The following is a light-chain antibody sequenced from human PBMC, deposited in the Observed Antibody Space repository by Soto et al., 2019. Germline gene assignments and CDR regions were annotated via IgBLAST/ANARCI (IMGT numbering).Light chain of an antibody. CDR3: TSYTKSKSDTLYV. Sequence: QSALTQPASVSGSPGQSITISCTGTSSDVGGYNHVSWYQQYPGKAPKLMIYGVSNRPSEVSNRFSGSKSGNTASLTISGLQAEDESDYYCTSYTKSKSDTLYVFGTGTKVTVL. CDR1: SSDVGGYNH. V-gene: IGLV2-14*01. CDR2: GVS. J-gene: IGLJ1*01.